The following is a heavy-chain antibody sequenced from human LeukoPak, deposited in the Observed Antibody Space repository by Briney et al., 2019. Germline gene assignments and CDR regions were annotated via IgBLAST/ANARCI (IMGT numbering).Heavy chain of an antibody. V-gene: IGHV3-33*01. CDR1: GFTFSSSG. CDR2: ILYNGSNK. CDR3: ARAGGYCSGGSCYRGYSWFDP. J-gene: IGHJ5*02. D-gene: IGHD2-15*01. Sequence: PGGSLRLSCAASGFTFSSSGMHWVRQAPGKGLEWVAVILYNGSNKYYAGSVKGRFTISRDNSKNTLYLQMNSLRVEDTAVYYCARAGGYCSGGSCYRGYSWFDPWGQGTLVTVSS.